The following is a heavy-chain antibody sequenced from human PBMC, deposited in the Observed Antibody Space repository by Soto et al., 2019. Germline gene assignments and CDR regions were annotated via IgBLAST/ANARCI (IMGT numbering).Heavy chain of an antibody. D-gene: IGHD2-15*01. Sequence: GGSLRLSCAASGFTFNSYAMSWVRQAPGEGLEWVSTISGSGGSTYYADSVKGRFTVSRDNSKNTLYLQMNSLRAEDTAVYYCAKDLKDSYCSGGNCYYFDYWGQGTLVTVSS. V-gene: IGHV3-23*01. J-gene: IGHJ4*02. CDR2: ISGSGGST. CDR3: AKDLKDSYCSGGNCYYFDY. CDR1: GFTFNSYA.